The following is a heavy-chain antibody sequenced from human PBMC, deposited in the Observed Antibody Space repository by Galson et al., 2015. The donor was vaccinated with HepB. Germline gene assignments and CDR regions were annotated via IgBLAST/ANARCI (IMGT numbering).Heavy chain of an antibody. D-gene: IGHD2-15*01. J-gene: IGHJ3*02. Sequence: SLRLSCAASGFTFSSYWMHWVRQAPGKGLVWVSRINSDGSSTSYADSVKGRFTISRDNAKNTLYLQMNSLRAEDTAVYYCARYCSGGSCYDAFDIWGQGTMVTVSS. V-gene: IGHV3-74*01. CDR3: ARYCSGGSCYDAFDI. CDR2: INSDGSST. CDR1: GFTFSSYW.